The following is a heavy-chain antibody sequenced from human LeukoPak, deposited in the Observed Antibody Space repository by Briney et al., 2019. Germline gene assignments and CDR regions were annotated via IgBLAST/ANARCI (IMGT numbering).Heavy chain of an antibody. CDR1: GFTVSSNY. Sequence: GGSLRLSCAASGFTVSSNYMSWVRQAPGKGLEWVSVIYSGGSTYYADSVKGRFTISRDNSKNTLYLQMNSLRAEDTAVYYCATLPATKEPFDYWGQGTLVTVSS. J-gene: IGHJ4*02. D-gene: IGHD5-12*01. CDR3: ATLPATKEPFDY. V-gene: IGHV3-53*01. CDR2: IYSGGST.